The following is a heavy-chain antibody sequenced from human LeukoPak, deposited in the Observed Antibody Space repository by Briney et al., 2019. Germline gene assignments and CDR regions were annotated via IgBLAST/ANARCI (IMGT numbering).Heavy chain of an antibody. CDR1: GGSVSSGNYY. V-gene: IGHV4-61*01. Sequence: SETLSLTCTVSGGSVSSGNYYWSWIRQPPGKGLEWIGYIYYSGDTNYNPSLKGRVTISVDTSKNQVSLKLSSVTAADTAVYYRARDPSGYFNYWGQGTLVTVSS. CDR2: IYYSGDT. D-gene: IGHD3-22*01. CDR3: ARDPSGYFNY. J-gene: IGHJ4*02.